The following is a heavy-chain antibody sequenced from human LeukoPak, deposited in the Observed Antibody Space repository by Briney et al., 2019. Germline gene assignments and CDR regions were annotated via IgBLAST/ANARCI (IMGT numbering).Heavy chain of an antibody. CDR1: GYTFTGYY. J-gene: IGHJ5*02. D-gene: IGHD6-13*01. Sequence: GASVKVSCKASGYTFTGYYMHWVRQAPGQGLEWMGIINPSGGSTSYAQKFQGRVTMTRDMSTSTVYMELSSLRSEDTAVYYCARAPGAAAGYDNWFDPWGQGTLVTVSS. V-gene: IGHV1-46*01. CDR3: ARAPGAAAGYDNWFDP. CDR2: INPSGGST.